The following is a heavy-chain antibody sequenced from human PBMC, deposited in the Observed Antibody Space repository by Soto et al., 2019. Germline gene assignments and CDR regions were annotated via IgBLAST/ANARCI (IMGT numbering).Heavy chain of an antibody. CDR2: LYSGGIT. J-gene: IGHJ3*02. CDR3: VRDKRGSEGAFDI. Sequence: EVQLVESGGGLVQPGGSLRLSCAASGFTVSSNYMSWVRQAPGKGLEWVSVLYSGGITYYSDSMKGRFTISRDNSKNTLYLQMSSLRAEDTAVYYCVRDKRGSEGAFDIWGQGTMVTVSS. D-gene: IGHD6-25*01. V-gene: IGHV3-66*01. CDR1: GFTVSSNY.